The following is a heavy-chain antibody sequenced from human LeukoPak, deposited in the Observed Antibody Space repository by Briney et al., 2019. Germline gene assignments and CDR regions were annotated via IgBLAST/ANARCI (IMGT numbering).Heavy chain of an antibody. CDR3: AKGVAVAGSSSYFDY. CDR1: GFTFSSYA. J-gene: IGHJ4*02. CDR2: ISGSGGST. Sequence: GGSLRLSCAASGFTFSSYAMSWVRQAPGKGLEWVSAISGSGGSTYYADSVKGRFTISRDNSKNTLYLQMNSLRAEDTAVYYCAKGVAVAGSSSYFDYWGQGTLVTVSS. D-gene: IGHD6-19*01. V-gene: IGHV3-23*01.